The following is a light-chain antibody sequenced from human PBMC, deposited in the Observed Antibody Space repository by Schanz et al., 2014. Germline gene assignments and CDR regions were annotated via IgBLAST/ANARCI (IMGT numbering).Light chain of an antibody. Sequence: EVVLTQSPGTLSLSPGERATLSCRASQSVSSSYLAWYQQKPGQAPRLIIYGASSRATGIPDRFSGSGSGTDCTLTISRLEPEDIAVYFCQQYGDSPYTFGQGTKLEIK. J-gene: IGKJ2*01. CDR1: QSVSSSY. CDR3: QQYGDSPYT. V-gene: IGKV3-20*01. CDR2: GAS.